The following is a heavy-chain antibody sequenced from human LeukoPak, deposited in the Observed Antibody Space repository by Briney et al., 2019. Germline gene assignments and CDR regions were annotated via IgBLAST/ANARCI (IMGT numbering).Heavy chain of an antibody. CDR1: GFTVSSNY. D-gene: IGHD4-23*01. Sequence: GGSLRLSCAASGFTVSSNYMSWVRQAPGKGLEWVSVIYSGGSTYYADSVKGRFTISRDNSKNTLYLQMNSLRAEDTAVYYCARGTTPVKPFDYWGQGTLVTVSS. CDR3: ARGTTPVKPFDY. CDR2: IYSGGST. V-gene: IGHV3-66*01. J-gene: IGHJ4*02.